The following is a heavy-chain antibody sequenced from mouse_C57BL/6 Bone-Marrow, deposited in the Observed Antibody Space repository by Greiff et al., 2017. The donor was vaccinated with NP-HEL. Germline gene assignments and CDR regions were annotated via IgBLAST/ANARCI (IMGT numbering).Heavy chain of an antibody. CDR1: GYTFTSYG. CDR2: IYIGNGYT. V-gene: IGHV1-58*01. Sequence: VQLQQSGAELVRPGSSVKMSCKTSGYTFTSYGINWVKQRPGQGLEWIGYIYIGNGYTKYNEKFKGKATLTSDTSSSTAYMQLSSLTSEDSAIYFCAEKDSSGYGFAYWGQGTLVTVSA. J-gene: IGHJ3*01. D-gene: IGHD3-2*02. CDR3: AEKDSSGYGFAY.